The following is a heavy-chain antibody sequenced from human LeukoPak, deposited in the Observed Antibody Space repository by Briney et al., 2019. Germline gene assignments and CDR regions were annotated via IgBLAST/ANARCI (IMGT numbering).Heavy chain of an antibody. CDR2: ISYDGNNK. CDR1: GFTFSSYA. V-gene: IGHV3-30-3*01. Sequence: GGSLRLSCAASGFTFSSYAMHWVRQAPGKGLEWVALISYDGNNKYYADSVEGRSTISRDNSKNTLYLQMNSLRAEDTAVYSCARSPPYSSGWYPKIDYWGQGTLVTVSS. J-gene: IGHJ4*02. CDR3: ARSPPYSSGWYPKIDY. D-gene: IGHD6-19*01.